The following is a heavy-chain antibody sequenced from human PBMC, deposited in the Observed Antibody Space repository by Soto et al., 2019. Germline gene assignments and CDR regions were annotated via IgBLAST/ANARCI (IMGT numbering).Heavy chain of an antibody. Sequence: QVRLMESGGAVVQPGRSLRLSCVASGFTFSRYGMHWVRQAPGKGLEWVAAIWFDGSNKYYADSVKGRFTISRDNSKNTLYLQVNSLRAEDTAVYYCAREAVEYYCYYWGQGTLVTVSS. CDR3: AREAVEYYCYY. D-gene: IGHD6-19*01. CDR1: GFTFSRYG. V-gene: IGHV3-33*01. CDR2: IWFDGSNK. J-gene: IGHJ4*02.